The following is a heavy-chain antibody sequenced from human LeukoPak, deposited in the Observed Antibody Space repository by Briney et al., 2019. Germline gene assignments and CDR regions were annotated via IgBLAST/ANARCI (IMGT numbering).Heavy chain of an antibody. CDR2: INPGDSDT. Sequence: GESLKISCKGSGYRFTSYWIGWVRQKPGKGLEWMGIINPGDSDTRYSPSFQGQVTISADKSISTTYLQWSSLKASDSAIYYCARQGSTVTMDYWGQGTLVTVSS. D-gene: IGHD4-17*01. CDR3: ARQGSTVTMDY. V-gene: IGHV5-51*01. CDR1: GYRFTSYW. J-gene: IGHJ4*02.